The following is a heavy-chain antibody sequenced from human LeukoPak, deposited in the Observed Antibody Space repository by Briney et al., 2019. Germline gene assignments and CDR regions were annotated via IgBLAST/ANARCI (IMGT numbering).Heavy chain of an antibody. CDR1: GASISSYY. Sequence: PSPTLSLTRTVSGASISSYYWSSIRQPPGKGLGWIGYIYYSGSTNYNPSLKSRVTISVDTSKNQFSLKLSSVTAADTAVYYCARRQDGQYYYYYGMDVWGQGTTVTVSS. CDR3: ARRQDGQYYYYYGMDV. CDR2: IYYSGST. V-gene: IGHV4-59*08. J-gene: IGHJ6*02.